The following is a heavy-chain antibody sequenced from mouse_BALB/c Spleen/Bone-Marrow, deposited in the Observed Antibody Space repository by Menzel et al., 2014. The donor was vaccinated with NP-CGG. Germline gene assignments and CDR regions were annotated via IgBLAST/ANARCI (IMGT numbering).Heavy chain of an antibody. Sequence: GAELVKPGASVKLSRKASGYTFTNYWMHWVKQRPGQGLEWIGEIDPSDSYSDYNQNFKGKATLTVDKSSSTAYMQLTSLTSEDSAVYYCARGVVYYYAMDYWCQGTSVTVSS. CDR2: IDPSDSYS. J-gene: IGHJ4*01. CDR3: ARGVVYYYAMDY. V-gene: IGHV1-69*02. CDR1: GYTFTNYW.